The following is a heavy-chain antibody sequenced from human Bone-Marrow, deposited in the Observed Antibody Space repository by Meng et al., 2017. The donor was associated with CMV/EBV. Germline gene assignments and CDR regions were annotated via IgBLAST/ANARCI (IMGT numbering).Heavy chain of an antibody. CDR2: IRSDEANK. CDR1: GFTFGSYG. J-gene: IGHJ4*02. D-gene: IGHD2-2*01. V-gene: IGHV3-30*02. CDR3: AKDGGYCTSISCPGRHDY. Sequence: GGSLRLSCAASGFTFGSYGMHWVRQAPGKGLEWVAFIRSDEANKYYGDSVKGRFTISRDISNNILYLQMNSLRVEDTAVYYCAKDGGYCTSISCPGRHDYWGQGALVTVSS.